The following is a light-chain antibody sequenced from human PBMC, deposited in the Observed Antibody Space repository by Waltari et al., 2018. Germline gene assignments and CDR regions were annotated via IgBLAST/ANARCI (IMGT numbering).Light chain of an antibody. Sequence: DVVVTQTTLSLSVTPGQPASISCKSSQSPLHSDGKTYLYWYLQKPGQPPQLLFYEFSNRFSGVPDRFISSGSGTDFTLKISRVEAEDVGVYYCLQSVPIPYSFGQWTKLEIK. CDR3: LQSVPIPYS. CDR2: EFS. V-gene: IGKV2D-29*01. J-gene: IGKJ2*03. CDR1: QSPLHSDGKTY.